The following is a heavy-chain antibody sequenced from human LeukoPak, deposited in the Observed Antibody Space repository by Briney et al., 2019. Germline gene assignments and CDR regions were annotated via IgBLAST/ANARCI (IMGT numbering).Heavy chain of an antibody. CDR3: ARGQWELAHDY. CDR2: IYYSGGT. J-gene: IGHJ4*02. Sequence: PSETLSLTCTVSGGSISSSSYYWGWIRQPPGKGLEWIGSIYYSGGTYYNPSLKSRVTISVDTSKNQFSLKLSSVTAADTAVYYCARGQWELAHDYWGQGTLVTVSS. V-gene: IGHV4-39*01. CDR1: GGSISSSSYY. D-gene: IGHD1-26*01.